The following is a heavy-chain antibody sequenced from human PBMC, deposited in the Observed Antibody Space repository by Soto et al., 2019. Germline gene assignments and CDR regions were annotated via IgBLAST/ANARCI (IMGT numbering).Heavy chain of an antibody. CDR1: GGTFSSYA. Sequence: SVKVSCKASGGTFSSYAISWVRQAPGQGLEWMGGIIPIFGTANYAQKSQGRVTITRDTSASTAYMEMSSLRSEDTAVYYCARVAEDSSGYLDYWGQGTLVTVSS. CDR3: ARVAEDSSGYLDY. V-gene: IGHV1-69*05. CDR2: IIPIFGTA. J-gene: IGHJ4*02. D-gene: IGHD3-22*01.